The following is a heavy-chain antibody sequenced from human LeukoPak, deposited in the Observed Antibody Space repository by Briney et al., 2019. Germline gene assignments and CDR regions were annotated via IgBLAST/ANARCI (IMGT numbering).Heavy chain of an antibody. CDR1: GDSVSSNSAA. CDR3: AREGPLLYSSSWYNYWFDP. Sequence: PSQTLSLTCATSGDSVSSNSAAWNWIRQSPSRGLEWLGRTYYRSKWYNDYAVSVKSRITINPDTSKNQFSLQLNSVTPEDTAVYYCAREGPLLYSSSWYNYWFDPWGQGTLVTVSS. CDR2: TYYRSKWYN. D-gene: IGHD6-13*01. J-gene: IGHJ5*02. V-gene: IGHV6-1*01.